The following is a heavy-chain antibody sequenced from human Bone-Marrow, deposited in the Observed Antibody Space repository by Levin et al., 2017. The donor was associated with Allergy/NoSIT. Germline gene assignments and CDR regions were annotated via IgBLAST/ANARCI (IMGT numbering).Heavy chain of an antibody. Sequence: GGSLRLSCAASGFTFSRYALHWVRQAPGKGLEWMAVISCDGSNKYYADSVKGRFTISRDNFNNTLSLQMNSLRAEDTAVYYCTRAACSSWPNFDSWCQGTAVTVYS. V-gene: IGHV3-30-3*01. CDR3: TRAACSSWPNFDS. D-gene: IGHD6-13*01. J-gene: IGHJ4*02. CDR1: GFTFSRYA. CDR2: ISCDGSNK.